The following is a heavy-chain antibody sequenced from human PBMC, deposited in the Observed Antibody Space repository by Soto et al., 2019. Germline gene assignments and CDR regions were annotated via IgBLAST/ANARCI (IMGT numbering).Heavy chain of an antibody. D-gene: IGHD2-2*01. CDR1: SGSISSTTW. CDR2: IYHTGTA. CDR3: ARGCTSTSCDRGGWIGP. Sequence: SETLSLTCAVSSGSISSTTWWNWVRQSPGKGLEWIGEIYHTGTAIYNPSLKSRVTISVDISKNQFSLTVNSATAAATAVYYCARGCTSTSCDRGGWIGPWGQRILVTVSS. V-gene: IGHV4-4*02. J-gene: IGHJ5*02.